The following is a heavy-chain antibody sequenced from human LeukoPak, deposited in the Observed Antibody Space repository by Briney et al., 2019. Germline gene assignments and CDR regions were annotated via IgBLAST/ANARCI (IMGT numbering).Heavy chain of an antibody. CDR3: ARESGYSSSWYLPPQSPFDY. CDR2: IYSSGST. J-gene: IGHJ4*02. CDR1: GVSISSSSYY. Sequence: PSETLSLTCNVSGVSISSSSYYWGWIRQPPGKGLEWIGSIYSSGSTYYNSSLKSRVTISIDTSKNQFSLKLSSVTAADTAVYYCARESGYSSSWYLPPQSPFDYWGQGTLVTVSS. V-gene: IGHV4-39*02. D-gene: IGHD6-13*01.